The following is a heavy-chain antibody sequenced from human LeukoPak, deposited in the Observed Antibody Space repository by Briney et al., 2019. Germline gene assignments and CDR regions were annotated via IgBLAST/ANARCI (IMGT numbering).Heavy chain of an antibody. CDR1: GGYISSGGYY. CDR3: ARTELSSSSDY. Sequence: PSETLSLTCTVSGGYISSGGYYWSWIRQHPGKGLEWIGYIYYSGSTYYNPSLKSPVTISVDTSKNQFSLKLSSVTAADTAVYYCARTELSSSSDYWGQGTLVTVSS. V-gene: IGHV4-31*01. J-gene: IGHJ4*02. D-gene: IGHD6-6*01. CDR2: IYYSGST.